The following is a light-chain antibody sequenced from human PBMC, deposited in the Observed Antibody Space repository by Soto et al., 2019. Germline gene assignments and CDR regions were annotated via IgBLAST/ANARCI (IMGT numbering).Light chain of an antibody. CDR3: QQYNNWPSYT. CDR2: GAS. Sequence: EIVMTQSPATLSVSPGERATLSCRASQSVSSNLAWYQQKPGQVPRLLIYGASTRATGIPARFSGSGSGTEFTLTISSLQYEDFAVYYCQQYNNWPSYTFGQGTKLEIK. V-gene: IGKV3-15*01. CDR1: QSVSSN. J-gene: IGKJ2*01.